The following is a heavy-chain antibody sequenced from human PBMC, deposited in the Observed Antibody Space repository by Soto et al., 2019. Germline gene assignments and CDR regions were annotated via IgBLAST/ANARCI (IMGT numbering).Heavy chain of an antibody. Sequence: SVKVSCKASGGTFSSYAISWVRQAPGQGLEWMGGIIPIFGTANYAQKFQGRVTITADESTSTAYMELSSLRSEDTAVYYCARDVPQGYYDSSGYYPEVWEYWGQGTLVTVSS. D-gene: IGHD3-22*01. J-gene: IGHJ4*02. CDR3: ARDVPQGYYDSSGYYPEVWEY. CDR2: IIPIFGTA. V-gene: IGHV1-69*13. CDR1: GGTFSSYA.